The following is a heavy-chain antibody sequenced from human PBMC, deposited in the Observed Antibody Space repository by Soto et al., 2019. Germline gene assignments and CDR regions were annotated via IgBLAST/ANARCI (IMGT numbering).Heavy chain of an antibody. CDR2: SSNSGSFT. D-gene: IGHD1-1*01. V-gene: IGHV3-11*06. CDR1: GFTFSDHY. J-gene: IGHJ4*02. Sequence: GGSLRLSCAASGFTFSDHYMSWIRQAPGKGLEWIGYSSNSGSFTRYADSVKGRFSISRDNAKNSLYLQINSLRGDDTAIYYCVRSGDNYNLLDYWGQGT. CDR3: VRSGDNYNLLDY.